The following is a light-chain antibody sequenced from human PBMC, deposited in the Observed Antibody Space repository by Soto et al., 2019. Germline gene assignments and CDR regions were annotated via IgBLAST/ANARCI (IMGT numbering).Light chain of an antibody. Sequence: DIQMTQSPSTLSASVGDRVTITCRASQSISSWLAWYQQKPGKAPKLLIYKASSLESGVPSRFIGSGSGTEFPLTISSLQPDDFATYYCQQYNSYPTFGQGTKVEIK. CDR3: QQYNSYPT. J-gene: IGKJ1*01. V-gene: IGKV1-5*03. CDR2: KAS. CDR1: QSISSW.